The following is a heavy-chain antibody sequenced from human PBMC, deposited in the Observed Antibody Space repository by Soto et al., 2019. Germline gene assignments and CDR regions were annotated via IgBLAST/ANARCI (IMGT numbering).Heavy chain of an antibody. CDR3: ARQYCISTSCHIAAFDI. V-gene: IGHV5-51*01. Sequence: PGESLKISCKGSGYSFTSYWIGWVRQMPGKGLKWMGIIYPGDSDTRYSPSFQGQVTISADKSISTAYLQWSSLKASDTAMYYCARQYCISTSCHIAAFDIWGQGTMVTVSS. J-gene: IGHJ3*02. CDR2: IYPGDSDT. D-gene: IGHD2-2*02. CDR1: GYSFTSYW.